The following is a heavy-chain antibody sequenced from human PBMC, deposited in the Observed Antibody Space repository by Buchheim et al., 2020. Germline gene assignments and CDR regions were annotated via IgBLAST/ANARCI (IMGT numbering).Heavy chain of an antibody. CDR1: GGAISSYY. V-gene: IGHV4-59*01. CDR2: VYHDGST. D-gene: IGHD5-12*01. J-gene: IGHJ4*02. CDR3: ARGFSAYDLYFDY. Sequence: QVQLQESGPGLVKPSETLSLTCTVSGGAISSYYWSWIRQSPGKGLEWIGYVYHDGSTSYNAALKSRVTRSVETSKNRFPLKLTSVTAADTAVYYCARGFSAYDLYFDYWGQGT.